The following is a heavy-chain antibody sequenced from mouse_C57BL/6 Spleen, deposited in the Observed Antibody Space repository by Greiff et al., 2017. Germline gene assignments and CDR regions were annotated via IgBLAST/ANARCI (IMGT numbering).Heavy chain of an antibody. D-gene: IGHD3-2*02. CDR1: GYSFTSYY. CDR3: ARLGNSSGYFAY. CDR2: IYPGSGNT. V-gene: IGHV1-66*01. J-gene: IGHJ3*01. Sequence: QVQLQQSGPELVKPGASVKISCKASGYSFTSYYIHWVKQRPGQGLEWIGWIYPGSGNTKYNEKFKGKATLTADTSSSTAYMQLSSLTSEDSAVYYCARLGNSSGYFAYWGQGTLVTVSA.